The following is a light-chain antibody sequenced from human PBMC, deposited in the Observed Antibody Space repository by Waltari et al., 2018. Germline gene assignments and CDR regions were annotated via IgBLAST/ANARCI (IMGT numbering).Light chain of an antibody. CDR2: DAS. CDR1: QSVSSN. CDR3: QHRHNWPLA. Sequence: EIVLTQSPATLLLSPGERATLSCRASQSVSSNLAWYQQKPGQAPRLLGYDASNRATGVPARFSGSGSGTDFTLIISSLEPEDFAVYYCQHRHNWPLAFGGGTKVEIK. V-gene: IGKV3-11*01. J-gene: IGKJ4*01.